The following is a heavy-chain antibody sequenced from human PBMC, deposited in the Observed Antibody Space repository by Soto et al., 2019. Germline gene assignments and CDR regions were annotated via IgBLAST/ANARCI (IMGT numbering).Heavy chain of an antibody. D-gene: IGHD2-21*02. Sequence: QITLTESGPTLVKPTQTLTLTCTFSGFSLNTGGLGVGWIRQPPGKALEWLALIYWDGDKRYSPSLESRLSITKDTSNTHVVLTMTDMFPVDTGTYYCAHSRCGGDCLRSYSSHYYYGMDVWGQGTTVPVSS. J-gene: IGHJ6*02. CDR3: AHSRCGGDCLRSYSSHYYYGMDV. V-gene: IGHV2-5*02. CDR1: GFSLNTGGLG. CDR2: IYWDGDK.